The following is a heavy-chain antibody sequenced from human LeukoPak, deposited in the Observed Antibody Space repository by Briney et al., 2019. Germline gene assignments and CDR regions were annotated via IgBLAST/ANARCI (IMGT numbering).Heavy chain of an antibody. CDR1: GYTFTSYG. V-gene: IGHV1-69*13. J-gene: IGHJ6*02. Sequence: GASVKVSCKASGYTFTSYGISWVRQAPGQGLEWMGGIIPIFGTANYAQKFQGRVTITADESTSTAYMELSSLRSEDTAVYYCAGGPATMIVVVIHYGMDVWGQGTTVTVSS. D-gene: IGHD3-22*01. CDR2: IIPIFGTA. CDR3: AGGPATMIVVVIHYGMDV.